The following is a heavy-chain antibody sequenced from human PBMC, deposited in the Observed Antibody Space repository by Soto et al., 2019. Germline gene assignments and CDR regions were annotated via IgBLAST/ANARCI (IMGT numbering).Heavy chain of an antibody. J-gene: IGHJ6*01. CDR1: GFTFSSYG. CDR2: ISYDGSNK. Sequence: QVQLVESGGGVVQPGRSLRLSCAASGFTFSSYGMHWVRQAPGKGLEWVAVISYDGSNKYYADSVKGRFTISRDNSKNTLYLQMNSLRAEDTAVYYCAKDLLMVRDQDDYYGMDVW. V-gene: IGHV3-30*18. CDR3: AKDLLMVRDQDDYYGMDV. D-gene: IGHD3-10*01.